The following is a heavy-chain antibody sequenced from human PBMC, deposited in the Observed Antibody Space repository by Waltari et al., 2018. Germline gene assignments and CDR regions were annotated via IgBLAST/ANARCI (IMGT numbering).Heavy chain of an antibody. CDR2: IKSKTDGGTT. J-gene: IGHJ3*02. D-gene: IGHD1-26*01. V-gene: IGHV3-15*01. CDR3: TTDLEIVGAQGLDAFDI. Sequence: EVQLVESGGGLVKPGGSLRLSCAASGFTFSNAWMSWVRQAPGKGLEWVGRIKSKTDGGTTDYAAPVKGRFTISRDDSKNTLYLQMNSLKTEDTAVYYCTTDLEIVGAQGLDAFDIWGQGTMVTVSS. CDR1: GFTFSNAW.